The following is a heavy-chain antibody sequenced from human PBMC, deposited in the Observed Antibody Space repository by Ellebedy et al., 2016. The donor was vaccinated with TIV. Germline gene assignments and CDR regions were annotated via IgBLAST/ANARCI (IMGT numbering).Heavy chain of an antibody. CDR2: INPNSGGT. CDR3: ATRLGDQLASRYPYYYYGMDV. V-gene: IGHV1-2*02. J-gene: IGHJ6*02. CDR1: GYTFTGNY. Sequence: ASVKVSCKASGYTFTGNYMHWVRQAPGQGPEWMGWINPNSGGTNYAQKFQGRVTMTEDTSTDTAYMELSSLRSEDTAVYYCATRLGDQLASRYPYYYYGMDVWGQGTTVTVSS. D-gene: IGHD2-2*01.